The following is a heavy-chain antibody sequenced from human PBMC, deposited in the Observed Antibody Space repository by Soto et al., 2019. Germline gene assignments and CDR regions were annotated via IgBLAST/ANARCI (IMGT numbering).Heavy chain of an antibody. Sequence: ASETLSLTCTVSGGSIGSVGDYWSWIRQHPGKGLEWIGYIYYSGNTYHNPSLKSRATISVDTSKNQFSLRLSSVTAADTAVYYCAREESGKRGAYVFDIWGQGTMVTVSS. V-gene: IGHV4-31*03. D-gene: IGHD3-3*01. CDR3: AREESGKRGAYVFDI. J-gene: IGHJ3*02. CDR1: GGSIGSVGDY. CDR2: IYYSGNT.